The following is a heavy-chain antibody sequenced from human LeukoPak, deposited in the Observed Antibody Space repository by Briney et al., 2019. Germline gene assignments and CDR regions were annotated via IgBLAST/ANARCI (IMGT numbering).Heavy chain of an antibody. J-gene: IGHJ4*02. V-gene: IGHV3-7*01. D-gene: IGHD1-26*01. CDR2: IKQDGSEK. Sequence: PGGSLRLSCAASGFTFSSYWMSWVRQAPGKGLEWVANIKQDGSEKYYVDSVKGRFTISRDNAKNSLYLQMNSLRAEDTAVYYCARDRRLTWELRFDYWGQGTLVTVSS. CDR1: GFTFSSYW. CDR3: ARDRRLTWELRFDY.